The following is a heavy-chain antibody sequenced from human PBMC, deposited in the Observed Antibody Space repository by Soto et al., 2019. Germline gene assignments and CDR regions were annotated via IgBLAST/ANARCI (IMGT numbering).Heavy chain of an antibody. D-gene: IGHD3-16*01. CDR2: TYYRSKWYN. CDR1: GDSVSSNSAA. V-gene: IGHV6-1*01. Sequence: SQTLSLTCAISGDSVSSNSAAWNWIRQSPSRGLEWLGRTYYRSKWYNDYAVSVKSRITINPDTSKNQFSLQLNSVTPEDTAVYYCARDQRTFDYDRSQTYGMDVWSQGTTVTVSS. CDR3: ARDQRTFDYDRSQTYGMDV. J-gene: IGHJ6*02.